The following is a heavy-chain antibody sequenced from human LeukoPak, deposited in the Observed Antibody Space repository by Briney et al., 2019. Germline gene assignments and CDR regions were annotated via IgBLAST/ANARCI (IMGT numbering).Heavy chain of an antibody. Sequence: GGSLRLSCAASGLTLSSFGMVWVRQAPGKGLEWVTLMRYDGRNKYYADSVKGRFTISRDNSKNTVYLQMNSLRAEDTAVYYLSRMRDMEAFDIWGQGTRVTVSS. V-gene: IGHV3-30*02. CDR2: MRYDGRNK. CDR3: SRMRDMEAFDI. J-gene: IGHJ3*02. CDR1: GLTLSSFG. D-gene: IGHD5-24*01.